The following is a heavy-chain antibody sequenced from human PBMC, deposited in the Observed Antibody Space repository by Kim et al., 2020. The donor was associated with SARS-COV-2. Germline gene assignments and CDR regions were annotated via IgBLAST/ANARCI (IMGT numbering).Heavy chain of an antibody. CDR3: ARSTGAPFDAFDV. V-gene: IGHV3-53*01. J-gene: IGHJ3*01. CDR1: GFTVSSNY. Sequence: GGSLRLSCAASGFTVSSNYMSWVRQAPGKGLEWVSVIYSGGSTYYADSVKGRFTISRDNSKNTLYLQMNSLSAEDTAVYYCARSTGAPFDAFDVWGQGTMVTVSS. D-gene: IGHD1-26*01. CDR2: IYSGGST.